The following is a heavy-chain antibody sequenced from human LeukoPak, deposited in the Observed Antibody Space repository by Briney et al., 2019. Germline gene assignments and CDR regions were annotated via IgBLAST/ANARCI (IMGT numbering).Heavy chain of an antibody. J-gene: IGHJ4*02. CDR2: IKSTTDGGTI. D-gene: IGHD2-21*01. CDR1: GFSFSDAW. Sequence: GGSPRLSCAASGFSFSDAWMSWVRQAPGKGLEWVGRIKSTTDGGTIDYGAPVKGRFTISRDDSKNTLYLQMNSLKTEDTALYYCRGSDWTRVFDYWGQGILVTVSS. CDR3: RGSDWTRVFDY. V-gene: IGHV3-15*01.